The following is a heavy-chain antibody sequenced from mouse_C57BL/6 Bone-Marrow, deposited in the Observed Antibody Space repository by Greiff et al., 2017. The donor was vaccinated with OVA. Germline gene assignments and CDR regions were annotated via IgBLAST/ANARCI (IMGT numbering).Heavy chain of an antibody. CDR2: ILPGSGST. V-gene: IGHV1-9*01. CDR1: GYTFTGYW. Sequence: VKLMESGAELMKPGASVKLSCKATGYTFTGYWIEWVKQRPGHGLEWIGEILPGSGSTNYNEKFKGKATFTADTSSNTAYMQLSSLTTEDSAIYYCARRGIYDGYYDYAMDYWGQGTSVTVSS. D-gene: IGHD2-3*01. J-gene: IGHJ4*01. CDR3: ARRGIYDGYYDYAMDY.